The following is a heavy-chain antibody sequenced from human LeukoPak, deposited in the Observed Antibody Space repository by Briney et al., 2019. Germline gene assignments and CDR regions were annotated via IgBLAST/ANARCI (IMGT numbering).Heavy chain of an antibody. D-gene: IGHD3-10*01. CDR2: VSSSGSTI. Sequence: GGSLRLSCAASGFTFSDYYMSWIRQAPGKGLEWVSYVSSSGSTIYYADSVKGRFTISRDNAKNSLYLQMNSLKVEDTAVYYCARVLVAGSGNYWYYFDNWGQGTLVTVSS. J-gene: IGHJ4*02. CDR3: ARVLVAGSGNYWYYFDN. CDR1: GFTFSDYY. V-gene: IGHV3-11*01.